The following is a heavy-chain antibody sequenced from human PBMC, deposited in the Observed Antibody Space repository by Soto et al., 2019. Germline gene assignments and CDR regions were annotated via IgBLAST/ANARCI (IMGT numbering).Heavy chain of an antibody. Sequence: GGSLRLSCAASGFTFSSYGMHWVRQAPGKGLEWVAVIWYDGSNKYYADSVKGRFTISRDNSKNTLYLQMNSLRAEDTAVYYCAGDGGSYGVFDYWGQGTLVTVSS. J-gene: IGHJ4*02. V-gene: IGHV3-33*01. CDR1: GFTFSSYG. CDR3: AGDGGSYGVFDY. D-gene: IGHD1-26*01. CDR2: IWYDGSNK.